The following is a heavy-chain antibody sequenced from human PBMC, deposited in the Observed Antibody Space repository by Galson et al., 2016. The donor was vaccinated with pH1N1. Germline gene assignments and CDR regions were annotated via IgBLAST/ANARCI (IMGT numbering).Heavy chain of an antibody. CDR3: ARIFYGDYSNYFDH. V-gene: IGHV2-70*01. CDR2: IDWDDDK. CDR1: GFSLSTSGMC. D-gene: IGHD4-17*01. J-gene: IGHJ4*02. Sequence: PALVKPTQTLTLTCTFSGFSLSTSGMCVSWIRQPPGKALEWLALIDWDDDKYYSTSLTTRLTISKDTSKNQLVLTMTNMDPVDTATYYCARIFYGDYSNYFDHWGQGTLVTVSS.